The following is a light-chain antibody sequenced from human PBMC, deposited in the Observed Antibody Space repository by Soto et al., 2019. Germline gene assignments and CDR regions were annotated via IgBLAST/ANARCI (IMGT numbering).Light chain of an antibody. J-gene: IGKJ1*01. CDR1: QSISYW. CDR3: QQYNNYWT. CDR2: KAS. V-gene: IGKV1-5*03. Sequence: DIQMTQSPSTLSASVGDRVTITCRASQSISYWLAWYQQKPGKAPNLLIYKASSLESEVPSRFSGSGSGTEFTLTISSLQPDDFAPDYCQQYNNYWTFGQGTKVEIK.